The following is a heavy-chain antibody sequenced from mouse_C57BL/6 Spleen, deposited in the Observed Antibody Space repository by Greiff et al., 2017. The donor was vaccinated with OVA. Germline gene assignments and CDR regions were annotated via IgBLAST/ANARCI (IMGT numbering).Heavy chain of an antibody. V-gene: IGHV5-6*01. CDR2: ISRGGSYT. J-gene: IGHJ2*01. D-gene: IGHD1-1*01. Sequence: EVKLMESGGDLVKPGGSLKLSCAASGFTFSSYGMSWVRQTPDKSLEWVATISRGGSYTYYPDRFKGRFTFSRDNAKNTLYLQMSSLKSEDTAMYYCARHTVVATYYFDYWGQGTTLTVSS. CDR1: GFTFSSYG. CDR3: ARHTVVATYYFDY.